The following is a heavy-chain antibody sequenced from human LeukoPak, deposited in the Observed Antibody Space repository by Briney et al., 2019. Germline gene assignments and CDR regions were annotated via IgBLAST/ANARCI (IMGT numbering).Heavy chain of an antibody. D-gene: IGHD4-11*01. V-gene: IGHV1-69*05. CDR3: ARGGATVTTFRFDY. J-gene: IGHJ4*02. CDR2: IIPIFGTA. Sequence: GASVKVSCKASGGTFSSYAISWVRQAPGQGLEWMGGIIPIFGTANYAQKFQGRVTLTTDESTSTAYMELSSLRSEDTAVYYCARGGATVTTFRFDYWGQGTLVTVSS. CDR1: GGTFSSYA.